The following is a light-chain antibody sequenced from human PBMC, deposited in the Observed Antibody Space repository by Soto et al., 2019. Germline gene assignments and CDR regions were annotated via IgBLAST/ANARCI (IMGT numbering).Light chain of an antibody. CDR1: SSDIGDYDY. V-gene: IGLV2-14*01. CDR3: CSYTDIALDVV. CDR2: DVT. J-gene: IGLJ2*01. Sequence: QSALTQPASVSGSPGQSITISCTGTSSDIGDYDYVSWYQHLPGKAPKLLIFDVTHRPSGVSDRFSGSKSGNTASLTSSGVRPEDEADDYCCSYTDIALDVVFGGGTKLTVL.